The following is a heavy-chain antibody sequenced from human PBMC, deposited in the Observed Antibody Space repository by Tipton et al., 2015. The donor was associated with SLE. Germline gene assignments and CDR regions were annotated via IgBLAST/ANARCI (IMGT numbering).Heavy chain of an antibody. CDR1: GGSISSSTYY. Sequence: LRLSCTVSGGSISSSTYYWSWIRQPAGKGLEWIGRIYTSGNTNYKPSLKSRVIISLDTSKNQFSLQVNSVTAADTAVYYCARESRNYGAFDIWGPGTMVSVSS. D-gene: IGHD3-16*01. CDR2: IYTSGNT. J-gene: IGHJ3*02. CDR3: ARESRNYGAFDI. V-gene: IGHV4-61*02.